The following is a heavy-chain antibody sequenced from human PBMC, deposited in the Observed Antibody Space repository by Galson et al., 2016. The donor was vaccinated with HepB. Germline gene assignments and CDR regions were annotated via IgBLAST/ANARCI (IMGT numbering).Heavy chain of an antibody. J-gene: IGHJ5*02. CDR2: INYSGRT. Sequence: SETLSLTCSVSGGSISSDSYYWSWIRQSPGKGLEWIWSINYSGRTNHNLALKSRVTISADTSKNQISLRLSSVTAADTAVYYCARQNEGRWTVGYDPWGQGTLVTVSS. D-gene: IGHD3-10*01. CDR3: ARQNEGRWTVGYDP. CDR1: GGSISSDSYY. V-gene: IGHV4-61*01.